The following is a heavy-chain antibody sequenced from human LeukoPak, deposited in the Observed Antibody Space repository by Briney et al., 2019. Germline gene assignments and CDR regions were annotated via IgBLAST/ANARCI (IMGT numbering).Heavy chain of an antibody. V-gene: IGHV4-59*08. J-gene: IGHJ6*02. D-gene: IGHD2/OR15-2a*01. CDR3: ARQNMAPDYFYFNGLDV. CDR1: GGSLSGYY. CDR2: ITYSGST. Sequence: SDTLSLTCTVSGGSLSGYYWSWIRQPPGKGLEWIGCITYSGSTDYNTSLKSRVTISVDTSKKQVSLKLTSVTAADTAVYYCARQNMAPDYFYFNGLDVWGQGTTVTVSS.